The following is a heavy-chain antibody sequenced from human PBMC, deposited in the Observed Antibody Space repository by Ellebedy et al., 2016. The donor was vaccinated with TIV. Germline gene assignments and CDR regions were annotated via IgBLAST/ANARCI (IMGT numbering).Heavy chain of an antibody. V-gene: IGHV4-4*07. J-gene: IGHJ6*02. Sequence: SETLSLTXTVSGGSISSYYWSWIRQPAGKGLEWIGRIYTSGSTNYNPSLKSRVTMSVDTSKNQFSLKLSSVTAADTAVYYCARSGYSSGWYDYYYGMDVWGQGTTVTVSS. CDR3: ARSGYSSGWYDYYYGMDV. D-gene: IGHD6-19*01. CDR1: GGSISSYY. CDR2: IYTSGST.